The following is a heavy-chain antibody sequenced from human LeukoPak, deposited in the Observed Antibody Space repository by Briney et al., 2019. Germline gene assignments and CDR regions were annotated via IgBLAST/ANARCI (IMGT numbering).Heavy chain of an antibody. V-gene: IGHV3-43*02. CDR3: AKDISYVYYGSGSIAH. CDR2: IGGDGGST. Sequence: GGSLRLSCAASGFTFDDYAMHWVRQAPGKGLEWVSLIGGDGGSTYYADSVKGRFTISRDNSKNSLYLQMNSLRTEDTALYYSAKDISYVYYGSGSIAHWGQGTLVTVSS. CDR1: GFTFDDYA. J-gene: IGHJ4*02. D-gene: IGHD3-10*01.